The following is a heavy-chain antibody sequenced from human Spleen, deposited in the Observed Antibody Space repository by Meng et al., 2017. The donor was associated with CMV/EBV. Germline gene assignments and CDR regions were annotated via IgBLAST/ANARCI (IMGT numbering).Heavy chain of an antibody. Sequence: SGFTFSSYAMSWVRQAPGKGLEWVSSISSSSGYVYYADSLKGRFNISRDNAKKSLYLQMNNLRAEDTAVYYCARDRGLRETEDVDYWGQGTLVTVSS. D-gene: IGHD4-17*01. CDR2: ISSSSGYV. J-gene: IGHJ4*02. CDR1: GFTFSSYA. CDR3: ARDRGLRETEDVDY. V-gene: IGHV3-21*01.